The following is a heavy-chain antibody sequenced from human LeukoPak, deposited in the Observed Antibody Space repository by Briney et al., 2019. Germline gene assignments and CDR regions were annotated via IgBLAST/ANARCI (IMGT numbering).Heavy chain of an antibody. V-gene: IGHV1-2*02. CDR1: GYTFTGYY. CDR3: ARDLIWFGGSNVDY. J-gene: IGHJ4*02. D-gene: IGHD3-10*01. Sequence: ASVKVSCKASGYTFTGYYMHWVRQAPGQGLEWMGWINPNSGGTNYAQKFQGRVTMTRDTSISTAYMELSRLRSDDTAVYYCARDLIWFGGSNVDYWGQGTLVTVSS. CDR2: INPNSGGT.